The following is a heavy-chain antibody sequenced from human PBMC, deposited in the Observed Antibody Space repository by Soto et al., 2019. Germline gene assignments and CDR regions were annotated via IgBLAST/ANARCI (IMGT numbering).Heavy chain of an antibody. D-gene: IGHD3-22*01. CDR2: IIPIFGTA. J-gene: IGHJ3*02. CDR3: ARGRGQGYYYDSSGYYLPPDI. Sequence: SVKVSCKASGGTFSSYAISWVRQAPGQGLEWMGGIIPIFGTANYAQKFQGRVTITADESTSTAYMELSSLRSEDTAVYYCARGRGQGYYYDSSGYYLPPDIWGQGTMVIVSS. V-gene: IGHV1-69*13. CDR1: GGTFSSYA.